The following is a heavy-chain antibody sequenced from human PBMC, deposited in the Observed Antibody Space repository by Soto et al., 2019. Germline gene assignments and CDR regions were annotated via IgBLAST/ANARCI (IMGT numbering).Heavy chain of an antibody. CDR2: IFIGGGT. CDR1: GFSVSSNY. V-gene: IGHV3-53*01. Sequence: EVQVVESGGGLIQPGGSLRLSCAASGFSVSSNYMSWVRQAPGKGLEWVSVIFIGGGTYYADSVKGRFTISRDNSKNTLYLQMNSLRAEDRAVYYCVRDQGIPVTAWGQGTLVTVSS. CDR3: VRDQGIPVTA. J-gene: IGHJ4*02. D-gene: IGHD6-19*01.